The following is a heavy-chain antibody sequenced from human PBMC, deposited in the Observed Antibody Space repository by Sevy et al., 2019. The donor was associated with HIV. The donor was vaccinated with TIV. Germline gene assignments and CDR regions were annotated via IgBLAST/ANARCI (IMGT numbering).Heavy chain of an antibody. V-gene: IGHV3-15*01. J-gene: IGHJ6*03. Sequence: GGSLRLSCAASGFTFSNAWMSWVRQAPGKGLEWVGRIKSKTDGGTTDYAAPVKGRFTISRDDSKKTLYLQMNSLKTEETAVYYCTTPLPVEMATIGYYYYMDVWGKGTTVTVSS. D-gene: IGHD5-12*01. CDR1: GFTFSNAW. CDR3: TTPLPVEMATIGYYYYMDV. CDR2: IKSKTDGGTT.